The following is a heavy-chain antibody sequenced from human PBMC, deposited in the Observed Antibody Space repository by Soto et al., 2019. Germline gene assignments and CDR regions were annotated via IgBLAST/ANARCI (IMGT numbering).Heavy chain of an antibody. Sequence: PGESLKISCKGSGYSFTSYWIGWVRQMPGKGLEWMGIIYPGDSDTRYSPSFQGQVTISADKSISTAYLQWSSLKASDTAMYYCARHKLKAEGSSGYYYYGMDVWGQGTTVTVSS. D-gene: IGHD3-22*01. CDR2: IYPGDSDT. CDR1: GYSFTSYW. V-gene: IGHV5-51*01. J-gene: IGHJ6*02. CDR3: ARHKLKAEGSSGYYYYGMDV.